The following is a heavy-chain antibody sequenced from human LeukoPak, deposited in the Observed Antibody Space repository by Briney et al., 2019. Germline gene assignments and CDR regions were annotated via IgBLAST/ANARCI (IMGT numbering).Heavy chain of an antibody. Sequence: PGGSLRLSCAASGFTFSSYSMNWVRQAPGKGLEWVSSISSSSSYIYYADSVKGRFTISRDNSKNTLYLQMNSLRAEDTAVYYCASQAQPDTVTTYTFDYWGQGTLVTVSS. J-gene: IGHJ4*02. CDR3: ASQAQPDTVTTYTFDY. D-gene: IGHD4-17*01. CDR2: ISSSSSYI. CDR1: GFTFSSYS. V-gene: IGHV3-21*01.